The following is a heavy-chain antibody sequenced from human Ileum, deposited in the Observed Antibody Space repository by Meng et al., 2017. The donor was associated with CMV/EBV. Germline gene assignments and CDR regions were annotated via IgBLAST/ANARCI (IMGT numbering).Heavy chain of an antibody. D-gene: IGHD3-22*01. CDR2: VYRGGNA. Sequence: VSGGSISRANWWAWVRQTPGKGLEWIGEVYRGGNAMYNPSLQSRLTISVDDSTNQVSLRLRSVTAADTAMYYCTTGSAYSPPGQFHQWGQGTLVTVSS. J-gene: IGHJ4*02. CDR3: TTGSAYSPPGQFHQ. V-gene: IGHV4-4*02. CDR1: GGSISRANW.